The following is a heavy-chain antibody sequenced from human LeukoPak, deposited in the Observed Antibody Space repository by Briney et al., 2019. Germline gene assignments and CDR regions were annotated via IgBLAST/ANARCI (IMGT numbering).Heavy chain of an antibody. CDR1: GYTFTGYY. J-gene: IGHJ5*02. Sequence: GASVTVSCKASGYTFTGYYMHWVRQAPGQGLEWMGWINPNSGGTNYAQKFQGRVTMTRDTSISTAYMELSRLRSDDTAVYYCAREAKMNAVVVAASPYPTYNWFDPWGQGTLVTVSS. D-gene: IGHD2-15*01. CDR3: AREAKMNAVVVAASPYPTYNWFDP. CDR2: INPNSGGT. V-gene: IGHV1-2*02.